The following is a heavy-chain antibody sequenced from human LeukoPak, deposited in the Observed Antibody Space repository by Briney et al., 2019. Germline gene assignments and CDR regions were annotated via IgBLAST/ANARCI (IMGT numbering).Heavy chain of an antibody. V-gene: IGHV3-15*07. D-gene: IGHD3-22*01. Sequence: GGSLRLSCATSGFSFSNAWMNWVRQAPGKGLEWVGRIRSNSDGGTIDYAASVKDRFTLSRDDSKNTLYLQLNSLQTADTAVYYCAKDLYGSGYSYYFDYWGQGTLVTVSS. CDR3: AKDLYGSGYSYYFDY. CDR2: IRSNSDGGTI. CDR1: GFSFSNAW. J-gene: IGHJ4*02.